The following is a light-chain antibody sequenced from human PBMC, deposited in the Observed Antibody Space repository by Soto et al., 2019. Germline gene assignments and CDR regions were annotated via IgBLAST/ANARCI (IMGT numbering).Light chain of an antibody. J-gene: IGKJ1*01. CDR1: QSVFSS. CDR2: GAA. CDR3: QQYHNWPA. Sequence: EIVTTQSPATRSVSPGERATLSCRASQSVFSSLAWYQPKPGQAPSLLIYGAATRATGIPARFSGSGSGTEFTLTISSLKSEDFAVDYCQQYHNWPAFGQGTKGDIK. V-gene: IGKV3-15*01.